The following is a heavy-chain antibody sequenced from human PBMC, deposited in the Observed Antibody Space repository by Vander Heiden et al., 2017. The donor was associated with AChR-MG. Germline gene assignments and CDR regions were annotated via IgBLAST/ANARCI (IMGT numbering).Heavy chain of an antibody. D-gene: IGHD4-17*01. V-gene: IGHV3-23*01. CDR1: GFTFSNYG. Sequence: EVQLLESGGGLVQPGGSLRLSCATSGFTFSNYGMSWVRQAPGKGLEWVSAVSERGGSTYYADSVKGRFTISRDNSKNTLILQMNSLRAEDTAVYYCAKRTRPYGDFWYFDLWGRGTLVTVSS. CDR3: AKRTRPYGDFWYFDL. J-gene: IGHJ2*01. CDR2: VSERGGST.